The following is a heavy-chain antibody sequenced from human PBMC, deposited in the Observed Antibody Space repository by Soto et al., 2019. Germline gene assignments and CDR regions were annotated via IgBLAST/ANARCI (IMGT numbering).Heavy chain of an antibody. CDR1: GYTFTSYV. CDR3: ARVIVATIWGAFDI. CDR2: ISAYNGNT. D-gene: IGHD5-12*01. V-gene: IGHV1-18*01. Sequence: ASVKVSCKASGYTFTSYVISWVRHAPGQGLEWMGWISAYNGNTNYAQKLQGRVTMTTDTSTSTAYMELRSLRSDDTAVYYCARVIVATIWGAFDIWGQGTMVTVSS. J-gene: IGHJ3*02.